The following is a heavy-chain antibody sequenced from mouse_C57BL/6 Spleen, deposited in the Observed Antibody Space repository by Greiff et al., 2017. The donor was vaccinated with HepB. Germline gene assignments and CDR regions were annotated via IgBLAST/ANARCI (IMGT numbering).Heavy chain of an antibody. CDR2: ISSGGDYI. D-gene: IGHD4-1*01. Sequence: EVMLVESGEGLVKPGGSLKLSCAASGFTFSSYAMSWVRQTPEKRLEWVAYISSGGDYIYYADTVKGRFTISRDNARNTLYLQMSSLKSEDTAMYYGTRYGTGTRFAYWGQGTLVTVSA. V-gene: IGHV5-9-1*02. CDR3: TRYGTGTRFAY. CDR1: GFTFSSYA. J-gene: IGHJ3*01.